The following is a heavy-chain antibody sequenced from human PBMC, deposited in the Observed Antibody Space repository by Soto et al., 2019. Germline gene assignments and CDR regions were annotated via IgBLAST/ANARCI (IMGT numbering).Heavy chain of an antibody. V-gene: IGHV4-59*08. CDR1: GGSISSYY. J-gene: IGHJ5*02. CDR3: AGTSTAARPSNWFDP. Sequence: SGTLSLACTASGGSISSYYGSWIRQPPGKGLEWIGYIYYSGSTNYNPSLKCRVTISVDTSKNQFSLKLSSVTAADTAVYYCAGTSTAARPSNWFDPWGQGTPVTVS. CDR2: IYYSGST. D-gene: IGHD6-6*01.